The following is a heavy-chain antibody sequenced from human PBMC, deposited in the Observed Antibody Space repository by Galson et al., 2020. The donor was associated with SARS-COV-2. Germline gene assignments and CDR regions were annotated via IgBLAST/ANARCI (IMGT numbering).Heavy chain of an antibody. J-gene: IGHJ6*02. D-gene: IGHD3-10*01. CDR1: GFTFSDYY. CDR2: ISSSSSTI. CDR3: ATSFYGSGSYSS. V-gene: IGHV3-11*01. Sequence: TGGSLRLSCAASGFTFSDYYMSWIRQAPGKGLEWVSYISSSSSTIYYVDSVKGRFTISRDNAKNSLYLQMNSLRAEDTAVYYCATSFYGSGSYSSWGQGITVTVSS.